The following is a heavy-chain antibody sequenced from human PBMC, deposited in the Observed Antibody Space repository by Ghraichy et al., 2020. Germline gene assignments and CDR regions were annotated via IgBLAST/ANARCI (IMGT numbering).Heavy chain of an antibody. D-gene: IGHD3-22*01. V-gene: IGHV1-18*01. CDR3: ARVPVYSSGYYLGY. CDR2: ISAYNGNT. J-gene: IGHJ4*02. Sequence: CMGWISAYNGNTNYAQKLQGRVTMTTDTSTSTAYMELRSLRSDDTAVYYCARVPVYSSGYYLGYWGQGTLVTASS.